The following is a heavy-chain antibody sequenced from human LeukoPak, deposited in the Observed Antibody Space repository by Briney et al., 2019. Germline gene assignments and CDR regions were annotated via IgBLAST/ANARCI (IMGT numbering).Heavy chain of an antibody. CDR2: IRSKAYGETA. J-gene: IGHJ4*02. V-gene: IGHV3-49*03. CDR1: GFTFGDYA. D-gene: IGHD4-17*01. Sequence: GGSLRLSCTASGFTFGDYAMSWIRQAPGKGLEWVGFIRSKAYGETADYAASVKGRFTISRDDSKAIAYLQMNSLKTEDTAVYYCTTVYGSFDYWGQGTLVTVSS. CDR3: TTVYGSFDY.